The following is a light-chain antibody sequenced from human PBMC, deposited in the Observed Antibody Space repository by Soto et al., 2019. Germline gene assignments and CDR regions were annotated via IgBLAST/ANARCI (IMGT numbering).Light chain of an antibody. CDR3: HQYNNWPLT. J-gene: IGKJ4*01. Sequence: EIVLTQSPGSLSLSPGERATLSCRASQSVSNNYLAWYQQKPGQAPRLLIYGASTRATGIPARFSGSGSGTEFSLAISNLQSEDFAVYYCHQYNNWPLTFGGGTKVDIK. CDR2: GAS. CDR1: QSVSNN. V-gene: IGKV3-15*01.